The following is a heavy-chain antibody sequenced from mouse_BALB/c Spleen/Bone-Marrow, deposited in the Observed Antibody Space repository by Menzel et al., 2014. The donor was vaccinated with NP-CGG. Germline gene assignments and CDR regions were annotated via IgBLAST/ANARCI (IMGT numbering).Heavy chain of an antibody. V-gene: IGHV1-18*01. CDR2: INPYNGGT. CDR1: GYSFTGYT. Sequence: VQLQQSGPELVKPGASMKISCKASGYSFTGYTMNWVKQSHRKNLEWIGLINPYNGGTTYNQYFKGKATLTVDRSSSTAYMELLSLTSEDSAGYYCASYYGSTWYFDFWGAGTTVTVSS. D-gene: IGHD1-1*01. CDR3: ASYYGSTWYFDF. J-gene: IGHJ1*01.